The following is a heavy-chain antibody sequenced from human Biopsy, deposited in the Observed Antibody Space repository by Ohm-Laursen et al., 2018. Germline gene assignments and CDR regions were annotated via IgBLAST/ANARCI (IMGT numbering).Heavy chain of an antibody. V-gene: IGHV3-9*01. D-gene: IGHD3-16*01. J-gene: IGHJ4*02. CDR2: INRDSDTA. CDR3: VKDRGGARASFHY. CDR1: GFIFDDYD. Sequence: SLRLSCAAPGFIFDDYDMHWVRQAPGKGLEWVSGINRDSDTADYVDSVRGQFTISRDNARKTLFLQMNSLRPEDTALYYCVKDRGGARASFHYWGQGIRVAVSS.